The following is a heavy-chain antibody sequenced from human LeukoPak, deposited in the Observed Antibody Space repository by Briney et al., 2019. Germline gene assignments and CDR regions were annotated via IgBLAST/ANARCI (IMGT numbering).Heavy chain of an antibody. CDR1: GGSISSYY. D-gene: IGHD5-18*01. V-gene: IGHV4-59*06. Sequence: PSETLSLTCTVSGGSISSYYWSWIRQPPGKGLEWIGYIYYSGSTYYNPSLKSRVTISVDTSKNQFSLKLSSVTAADTAVYYCARETTAHYYYYGMDVWGQGTTVTVSS. J-gene: IGHJ6*02. CDR3: ARETTAHYYYYGMDV. CDR2: IYYSGST.